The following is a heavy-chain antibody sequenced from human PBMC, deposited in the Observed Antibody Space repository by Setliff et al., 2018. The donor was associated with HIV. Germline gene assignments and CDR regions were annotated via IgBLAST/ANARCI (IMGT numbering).Heavy chain of an antibody. CDR2: IYHSGST. Sequence: SETLSLTCAVSGYSISSGYYWGWIRQPPGKGLEWIGSIYHSGSTYYNPSLKSRVTISVDTSKNQFSLKLSSVTAADTAVYYCARGQRYSSSPYDYWGQGTLVTVSS. V-gene: IGHV4-38-2*01. CDR3: ARGQRYSSSPYDY. J-gene: IGHJ4*02. D-gene: IGHD6-6*01. CDR1: GYSISSGYY.